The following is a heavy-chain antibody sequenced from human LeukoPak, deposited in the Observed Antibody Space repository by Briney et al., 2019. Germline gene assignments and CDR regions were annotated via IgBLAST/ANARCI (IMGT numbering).Heavy chain of an antibody. V-gene: IGHV3-30*04. Sequence: GRSLRLSCAASGFNFSDYAMHWVRQAPGKGLEWVAIISYDGSSKYYADSVKGRFTISRDNSKNTVYLQMNSLRAEDTAVYYCAKDLAMVILDYWGQGTLVTVSS. CDR3: AKDLAMVILDY. CDR2: ISYDGSSK. D-gene: IGHD5-18*01. CDR1: GFNFSDYA. J-gene: IGHJ4*02.